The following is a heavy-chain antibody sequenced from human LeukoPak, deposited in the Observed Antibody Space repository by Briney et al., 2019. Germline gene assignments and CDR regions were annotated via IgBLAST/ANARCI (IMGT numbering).Heavy chain of an antibody. V-gene: IGHV4-38-2*02. J-gene: IGHJ6*03. CDR3: ARDQPYMDV. Sequence: PSDTLSLTCTVSGYSISSGYYWVWIRQPPGKGLEWIGCIYHSGTTYYNPSLKSRITISVDTSKNQFSLKLSSVTAADTAMYYCARDQPYMDVWGKGTTVTVSS. CDR2: IYHSGTT. CDR1: GYSISSGYY.